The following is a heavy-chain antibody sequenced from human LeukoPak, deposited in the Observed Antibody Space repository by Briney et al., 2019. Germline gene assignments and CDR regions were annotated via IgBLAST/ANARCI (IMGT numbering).Heavy chain of an antibody. D-gene: IGHD2-15*01. CDR2: ISAYNGNT. V-gene: IGHV1-18*01. CDR3: ARDCSGGTSYLDY. CDR1: GTTLSNYG. Sequence: ASVKVSCKASGTTLSNYGITWVRQAPGQGLEWMGWISAYNGNTNYAQKFQGRATMTTDTSTSTAYMELRSLRSDDTALYYCARDCSGGTSYLDYWGQGTLVTVSS. J-gene: IGHJ4*02.